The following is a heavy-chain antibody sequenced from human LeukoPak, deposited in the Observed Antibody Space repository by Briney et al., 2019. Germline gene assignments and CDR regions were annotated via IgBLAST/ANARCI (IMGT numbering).Heavy chain of an antibody. CDR3: ARFRSSGFPTCYMDV. Sequence: SETLSLTFTGSGGSITSSSYYWAWIRQPPGKGLEWSCEMNHSGSTNYTPSLKSRVTISVDTSKNQFSLKMSSVTAADTAVYYCARFRSSGFPTCYMDVWGKGTTVTVSS. J-gene: IGHJ6*03. CDR1: GGSITSSSYY. V-gene: IGHV4-39*07. D-gene: IGHD3-22*01. CDR2: MNHSGST.